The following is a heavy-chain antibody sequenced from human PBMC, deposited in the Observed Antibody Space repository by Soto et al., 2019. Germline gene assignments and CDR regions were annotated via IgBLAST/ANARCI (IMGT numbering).Heavy chain of an antibody. CDR3: AREYDYVWGSYRLGYYYGMDV. CDR2: IYTSGST. CDR1: GGSISSGDYY. Sequence: SETLSLTCTVSGGSISSGDYYWSWIRQPPGKGLEWIGRIYTSGSTNYNPSLKSRVTMSVDTSKNQFSLKLSSVTAADTAVYYCAREYDYVWGSYRLGYYYGMDVWGQGTTVTVSS. V-gene: IGHV4-61*02. J-gene: IGHJ6*02. D-gene: IGHD3-16*02.